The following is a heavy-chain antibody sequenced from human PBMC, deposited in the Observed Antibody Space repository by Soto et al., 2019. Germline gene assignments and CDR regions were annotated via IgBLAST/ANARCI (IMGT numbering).Heavy chain of an antibody. CDR3: ARRGEYCGGDCYLYYYGMDV. V-gene: IGHV5-51*01. Sequence: PGESLKISCKGSGYSFTSYWIGWVRQMPGKGLEWMGIIYPGDSDTRYSPSFQGQVTISADKSISTAYLQWSSLKASDTAMYYCARRGEYCGGDCYLYYYGMDVWGQGTTVTVSS. J-gene: IGHJ6*02. D-gene: IGHD2-21*02. CDR1: GYSFTSYW. CDR2: IYPGDSDT.